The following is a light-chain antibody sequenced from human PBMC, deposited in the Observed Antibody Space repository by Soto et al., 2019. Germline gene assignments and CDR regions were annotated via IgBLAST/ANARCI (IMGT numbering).Light chain of an antibody. J-gene: IGKJ1*01. CDR2: STS. V-gene: IGKV1-17*01. CDR1: QTISTW. CDR3: LQHYTYPRT. Sequence: DIQVTQSPPTLPASGGDRVTITCRASQTISTWMAWYRQKPGRAPERLIYSTSSLQSGVPSRFSGSGSGTEFSLTITSLQPEDFATYYCLQHYTYPRTFGQGTKVDIK.